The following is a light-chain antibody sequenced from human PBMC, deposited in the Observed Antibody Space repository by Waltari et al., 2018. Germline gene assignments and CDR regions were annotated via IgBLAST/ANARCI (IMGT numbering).Light chain of an antibody. Sequence: QSALTQPASVSGSPGQSITISCTGSSSDVGNYDFVSWYQQYPGNAPNVIIYGVNKRPSGVSERFSGSKSGNTASLTISGLQPEDEADYHCCSYATRNTPVAFGGGTKVTLL. CDR2: GVN. J-gene: IGLJ2*01. CDR1: SSDVGNYDF. CDR3: CSYATRNTPVA. V-gene: IGLV2-23*02.